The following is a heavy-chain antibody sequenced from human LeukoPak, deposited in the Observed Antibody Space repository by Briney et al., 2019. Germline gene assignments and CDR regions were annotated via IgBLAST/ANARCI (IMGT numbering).Heavy chain of an antibody. V-gene: IGHV3-9*01. CDR1: GFTFDDYA. Sequence: GRSLRLSCAASGFTFDDYAMHWVRQAPGKGLEWVSGISWNSGSIGYADSVKGRFTISRDNAKNSLYLQMNSLRAEDTALYYCASRGGSGWYFDYWGQGTLVTVSS. CDR2: ISWNSGSI. D-gene: IGHD6-19*01. J-gene: IGHJ4*02. CDR3: ASRGGSGWYFDY.